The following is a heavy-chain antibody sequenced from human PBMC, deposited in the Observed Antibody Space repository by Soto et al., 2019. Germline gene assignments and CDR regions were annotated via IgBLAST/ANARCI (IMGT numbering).Heavy chain of an antibody. CDR3: ARGVVAATNFDY. CDR1: GGSSSGYY. CDR2: INHSGST. V-gene: IGHV4-34*01. D-gene: IGHD2-15*01. Sequence: SETLSLTCAVYGGSSSGYYWSWIRQPPGKGLEWIGEINHSGSTNYNPSLKSRVTISVDTSKNQFSLKLSSVTAADTAVYYCARGVVAATNFDYWGQGTLVTVSS. J-gene: IGHJ4*02.